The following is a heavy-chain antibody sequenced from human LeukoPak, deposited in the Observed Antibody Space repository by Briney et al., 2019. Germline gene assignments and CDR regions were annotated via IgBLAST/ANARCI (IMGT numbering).Heavy chain of an antibody. Sequence: SEILSLTCAVSGGSISSSNWWSWVRQPPEKGLEWIGEIYHSGNTNYNPSLRSRVTISVDKSKNQFSLKLSSVTAADTAVYYCAKTMTTVIAGVDSWGQGTLVTVSS. CDR1: GGSISSSNW. CDR2: IYHSGNT. D-gene: IGHD4-11*01. V-gene: IGHV4-4*02. CDR3: AKTMTTVIAGVDS. J-gene: IGHJ4*02.